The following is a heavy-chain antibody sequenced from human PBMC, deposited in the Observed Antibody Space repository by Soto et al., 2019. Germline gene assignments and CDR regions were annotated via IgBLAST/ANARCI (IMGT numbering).Heavy chain of an antibody. Sequence: GGSLRLSCAASGFTFSSYAMSWVRQAPGKGLEWVSSISGSGGSTDYADSVKGRFTISRDNSKNTLYLQMNSLSAEDTAVYYCAKDKEQQLGFDYWGQGTLVTVSS. CDR2: ISGSGGST. D-gene: IGHD6-13*01. CDR1: GFTFSSYA. CDR3: AKDKEQQLGFDY. J-gene: IGHJ4*02. V-gene: IGHV3-23*01.